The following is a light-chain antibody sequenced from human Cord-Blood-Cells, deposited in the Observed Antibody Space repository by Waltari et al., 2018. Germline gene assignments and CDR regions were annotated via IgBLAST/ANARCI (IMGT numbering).Light chain of an antibody. J-gene: IGLJ1*01. Sequence: QSALTQPASVSGSTGQSITIPCTGTSSDVGGENHVSWYQQHPGKAPKLMIYEVSNRPSGVSNRFSGSKSGNTASLTISGLQAEDEADYYCSSYTSSSTYVFGTGTKVTVL. CDR3: SSYTSSSTYV. CDR2: EVS. V-gene: IGLV2-14*01. CDR1: SSDVGGENH.